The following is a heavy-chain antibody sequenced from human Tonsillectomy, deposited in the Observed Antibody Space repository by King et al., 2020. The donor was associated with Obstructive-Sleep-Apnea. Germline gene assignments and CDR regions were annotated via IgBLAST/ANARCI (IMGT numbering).Heavy chain of an antibody. CDR1: GFTFGIYA. V-gene: IGHV3-30*04. CDR2: ISFDGSNK. J-gene: IGHJ4*02. CDR3: ARYTVIGLSTVVYFDR. Sequence: HVQLVESGGGVVQPGRSLRLSCAASGFTFGIYAMQWVRQAPGKGLEGVAGISFDGSNKQYVDSVKGRVSISRENSENTLYLQMNSQRAEDTAGYYCARYTVIGLSTVVYFDRWGQGTLVTVSS. D-gene: IGHD4-23*01.